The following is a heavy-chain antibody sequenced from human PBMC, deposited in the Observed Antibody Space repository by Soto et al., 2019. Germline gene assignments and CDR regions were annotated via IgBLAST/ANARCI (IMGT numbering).Heavy chain of an antibody. CDR2: IDNAGTDS. V-gene: IGHV3-74*01. Sequence: EVQLVESGGGLVQPGGSLRLSCAASGFTLSGRSMHWVRQAPGKGLVWVSGIDNAGTDSTYADSVKGRFTSSRDNAKNMLYLQMNSLRFEDTAVYYCPRGWFGPDVWGKGTTVTVPS. D-gene: IGHD3-10*01. CDR1: GFTLSGRS. CDR3: PRGWFGPDV. J-gene: IGHJ6*04.